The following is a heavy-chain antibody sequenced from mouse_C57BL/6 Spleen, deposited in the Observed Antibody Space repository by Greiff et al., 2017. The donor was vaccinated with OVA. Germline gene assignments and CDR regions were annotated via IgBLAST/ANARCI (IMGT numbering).Heavy chain of an antibody. D-gene: IGHD2-4*01. V-gene: IGHV1-52*01. CDR2: IDPSDSET. J-gene: IGHJ4*01. CDR1: GYTFTSYW. Sequence: QVQLQQSGAELVRPGSSVKLSCKASGYTFTSYWMHWVKQRPIQGLEWIGNIDPSDSETHYNQKFKDKATLTVDKSSSTAYMQLSSLTSEDSAVYYCARGIYYDYDEGYAMDYWGQGTSVTVSS. CDR3: ARGIYYDYDEGYAMDY.